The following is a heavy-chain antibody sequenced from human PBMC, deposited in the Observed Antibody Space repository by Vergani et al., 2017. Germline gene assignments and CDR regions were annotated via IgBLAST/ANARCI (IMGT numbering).Heavy chain of an antibody. V-gene: IGHV4-61*02. J-gene: IGHJ4*02. CDR3: ARAGDGESTGADY. CDR2: FQGSGNS. D-gene: IGHD4-17*01. Sequence: QLQESGPGLVKPSQTLSLTCTVSGGSMTSDIYYWSWIRQSAEKGLEWIGRFQGSGNSTYNPSLKSRVTISLDTSKNQFSLKLSSVTAADTALYYCARAGDGESTGADYWGQGTLVTVSS. CDR1: GGSMTSDIYY.